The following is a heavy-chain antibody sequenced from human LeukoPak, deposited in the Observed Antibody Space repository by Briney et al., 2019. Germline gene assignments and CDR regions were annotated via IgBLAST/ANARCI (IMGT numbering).Heavy chain of an antibody. V-gene: IGHV4-39*07. J-gene: IGHJ4*02. CDR3: ARGSTSNARAGGNSGFDY. CDR2: IYYSGST. Sequence: SETLSLTCTVSGGSISSSSYYWGWIRQPPGKGLEWIGSIYYSGSTYYNPSLKSRVTISVDTSKNQFSLKLSSVTAADTAVYYCARGSTSNARAGGNSGFDYWGQGTLVTVSS. D-gene: IGHD4-23*01. CDR1: GGSISSSSYY.